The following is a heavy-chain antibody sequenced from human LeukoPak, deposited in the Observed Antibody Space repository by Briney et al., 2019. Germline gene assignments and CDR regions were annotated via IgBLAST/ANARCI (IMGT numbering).Heavy chain of an antibody. D-gene: IGHD6-19*01. Sequence: AGGSLRLSCAASGFTFSSYSMNWVRQAPGKGLEWVSSISSSSSYIYYADSVKGRFTISRDNAKNSLYLQMNSLRAEDTAVYYCARDSGYSSGWFKRRYDYWGQGTLVTVSS. V-gene: IGHV3-21*01. J-gene: IGHJ4*02. CDR2: ISSSSSYI. CDR1: GFTFSSYS. CDR3: ARDSGYSSGWFKRRYDY.